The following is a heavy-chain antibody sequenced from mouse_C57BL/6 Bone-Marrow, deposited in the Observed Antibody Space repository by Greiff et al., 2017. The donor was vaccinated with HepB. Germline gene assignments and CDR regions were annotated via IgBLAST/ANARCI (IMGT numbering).Heavy chain of an antibody. CDR3: ARDKEYYGSSYGFDY. D-gene: IGHD1-1*01. J-gene: IGHJ2*01. CDR2: ISYDGSN. Sequence: DVQLQESGPGLVKPSQSLSLTCSVTGYSITSGYYWNWIRQFPGNKLEWMGYISYDGSNNYNPSLKNRISITRDTSKNQFFLKLNSVTTEDTATYYCARDKEYYGSSYGFDYWGQGTTLTVSS. CDR1: GYSITSGYY. V-gene: IGHV3-6*01.